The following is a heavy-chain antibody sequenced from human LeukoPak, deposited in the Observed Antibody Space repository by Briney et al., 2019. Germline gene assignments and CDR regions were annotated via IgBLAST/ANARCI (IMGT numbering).Heavy chain of an antibody. CDR3: ASPMVRGVHYGMDV. J-gene: IGHJ6*02. Sequence: SVKVSCKASGGTFSSYTISWVRQAPGQGLEWMGRIIPILGIANHAQKFQGRVTITADKSTSTAYMELSSLRSEDTAVYYCASPMVRGVHYGMDVWGQGTTVTVSS. CDR1: GGTFSSYT. D-gene: IGHD3-10*01. CDR2: IIPILGIA. V-gene: IGHV1-69*02.